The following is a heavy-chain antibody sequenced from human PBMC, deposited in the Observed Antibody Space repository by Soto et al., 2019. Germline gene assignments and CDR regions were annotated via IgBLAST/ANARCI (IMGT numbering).Heavy chain of an antibody. V-gene: IGHV6-1*01. CDR2: TYYRSKWYT. CDR1: GDSVASNSAA. D-gene: IGHD3-22*01. J-gene: IGHJ6*03. CDR3: TPGAARGGYITCYYGSDG. Sequence: SQTLSLTCAISGDSVASNSAAWNWIRQSPSRGLEWLGRTYYRSKWYTDCAESVKSRITINPDTSKNQVSLQLKSVTIEDTAVDYSTPGAARGGYITCYYGSDGWGRRTTIAV.